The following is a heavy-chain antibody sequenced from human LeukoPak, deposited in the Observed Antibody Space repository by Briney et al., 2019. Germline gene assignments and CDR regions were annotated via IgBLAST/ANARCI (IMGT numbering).Heavy chain of an antibody. J-gene: IGHJ4*02. Sequence: GGSLRLSCAASGFTFSDYWMTWVRQAPGKGLEWVANIDQDGSGKIYVDSVKGRFTISRDNAKKSLYLQMNSLRPEDSALYYCVRDQGAAGDSWGQGILVLVSS. CDR1: GFTFSDYW. V-gene: IGHV3-7*01. CDR2: IDQDGSGK. CDR3: VRDQGAAGDS. D-gene: IGHD6-13*01.